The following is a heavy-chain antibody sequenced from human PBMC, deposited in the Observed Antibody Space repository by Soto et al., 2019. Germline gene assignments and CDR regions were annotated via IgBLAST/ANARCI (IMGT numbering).Heavy chain of an antibody. J-gene: IGHJ4*02. CDR1: GGSIRSGGYP. CDR2: IYHSGST. D-gene: IGHD5-12*01. V-gene: IGHV4-30-2*01. CDR3: ARVGYSGYEALDY. Sequence: PSETLSLTCAVSGGSIRSGGYPWSWNRQPPGKGLEWIGYIYHSGSTYYNPSLKSRVTISVDTSKNQFSLKLSSVTAADTAVYYCARVGYSGYEALDYWGQGTLVTVSS.